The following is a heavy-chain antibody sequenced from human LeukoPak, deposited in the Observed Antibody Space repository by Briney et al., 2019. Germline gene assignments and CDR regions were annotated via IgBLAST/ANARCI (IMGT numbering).Heavy chain of an antibody. Sequence: PGGSLRLSCAASGFTFSSYAMSWVRQAPGKGLEWVSAISGSGGGTYYADSVKGRFTISRDNSKNTLYLQMNSLRAEDTAVYYCARDHTVTTWYIDYWGQGTLVTVSS. V-gene: IGHV3-23*01. CDR3: ARDHTVTTWYIDY. D-gene: IGHD4-17*01. CDR2: ISGSGGGT. CDR1: GFTFSSYA. J-gene: IGHJ4*02.